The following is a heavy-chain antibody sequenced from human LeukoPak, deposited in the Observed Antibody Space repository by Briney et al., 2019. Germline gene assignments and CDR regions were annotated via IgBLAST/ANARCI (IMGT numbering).Heavy chain of an antibody. J-gene: IGHJ3*02. D-gene: IGHD3-22*01. Sequence: ASVKVACKASGYTFTSYYMDWVRQAPGQGLEWMGIINPSGGSTSYAQKFQGRVTMTRDMSTSTVYMELSSLRSEDTAVYYCARSLGYYYDSSGYDAFDIWGQGTMVTVSS. V-gene: IGHV1-46*01. CDR1: GYTFTSYY. CDR3: ARSLGYYYDSSGYDAFDI. CDR2: INPSGGST.